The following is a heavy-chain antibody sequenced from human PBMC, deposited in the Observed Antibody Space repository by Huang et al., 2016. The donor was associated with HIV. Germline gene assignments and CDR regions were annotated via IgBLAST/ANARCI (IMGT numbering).Heavy chain of an antibody. J-gene: IGHJ4*02. V-gene: IGHV4-34*01. CDR1: GGSFSGYY. CDR3: ARSRGATYYEWPYLY. CDR2: INHTGGA. Sequence: QVQLQQWGARLVKPSETLSLTCAVYGGSFSGYYWSWIRQAPGKGLEWSGEINHTGGATYNPSLKSRVNISLDTSKSQFYLKVSAVNVADTAEYFCARSRGATYYEWPYLYWGQGTLVTVSS. D-gene: IGHD2-8*01.